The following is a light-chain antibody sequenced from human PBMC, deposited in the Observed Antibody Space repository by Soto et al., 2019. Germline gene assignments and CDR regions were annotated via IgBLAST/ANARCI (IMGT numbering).Light chain of an antibody. CDR1: QSVGSY. CDR2: DAS. V-gene: IGKV3-11*01. J-gene: IGKJ4*01. Sequence: EILLTQSPATLSLSLGETATLSCRASQSVGSYLAWYQQKPGQAPRLLIYDASTRATGIPARFSGSGSGTDLTLTISSLEPEDFAVYYCQQRTNSPPVTFGGGTKVEIK. CDR3: QQRTNSPPVT.